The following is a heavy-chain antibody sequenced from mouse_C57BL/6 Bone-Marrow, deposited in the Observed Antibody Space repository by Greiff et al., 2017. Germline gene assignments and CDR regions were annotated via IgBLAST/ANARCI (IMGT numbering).Heavy chain of an antibody. D-gene: IGHD3-2*02. CDR3: ARRRQLRLPWFAY. J-gene: IGHJ3*01. CDR2: IYPRSGNT. Sequence: VKLMESGAELARPGASVKLSCKASGYTFTSYGISWVKQRTGQGLEWIGEIYPRSGNTYYNEKFKGKATLTADKSSSTAYMELRSLTSEDSAVYFCARRRQLRLPWFAYWGQGTLVTVAA. CDR1: GYTFTSYG. V-gene: IGHV1-81*01.